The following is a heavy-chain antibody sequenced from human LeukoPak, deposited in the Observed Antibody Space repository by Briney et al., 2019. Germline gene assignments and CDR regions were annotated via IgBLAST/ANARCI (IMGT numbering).Heavy chain of an antibody. V-gene: IGHV1-2*04. CDR3: ARGPEVRGSAPFDY. Sequence: ASVNVSCKASGYTFTGYYMHWVRQAPGQGLEWMGWINPNSGGTNYAQKFQGWVTMTRDTSISTAYMELSRLRSDDTAVYYCARGPEVRGSAPFDYWGQGTLVTVSS. CDR2: INPNSGGT. CDR1: GYTFTGYY. J-gene: IGHJ4*02. D-gene: IGHD3-10*01.